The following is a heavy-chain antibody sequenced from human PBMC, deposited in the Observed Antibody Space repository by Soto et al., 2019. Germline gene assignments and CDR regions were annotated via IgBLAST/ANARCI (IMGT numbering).Heavy chain of an antibody. J-gene: IGHJ4*02. CDR2: IAYDGRNK. D-gene: IGHD6-19*01. CDR3: AKVYSSGWYSDY. Sequence: QVQLVESGGGVVQPGRSLRLSCAASVFTFSSYGMHWVRRAPGKGLEWVAVIAYDGRNKYYADSVKGRFTISRDNSKNTLYLQMNSLRAEDTAVYYCAKVYSSGWYSDYWGQGTLVTVSS. V-gene: IGHV3-30*18. CDR1: VFTFSSYG.